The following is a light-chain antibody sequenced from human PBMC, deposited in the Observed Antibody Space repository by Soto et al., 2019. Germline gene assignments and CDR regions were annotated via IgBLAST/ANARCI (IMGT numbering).Light chain of an antibody. Sequence: QSALTQPASVSGSPGQSITISCTGTSSDVGSYNLVSWYQQHPGKAPKLMIYEGSKWPSGVSNRFSGSKSGNTASLTISGLQAEDEADYYCCSYAGNSIYVFGTGTKLTVL. CDR2: EGS. CDR1: SSDVGSYNL. V-gene: IGLV2-23*01. CDR3: CSYAGNSIYV. J-gene: IGLJ1*01.